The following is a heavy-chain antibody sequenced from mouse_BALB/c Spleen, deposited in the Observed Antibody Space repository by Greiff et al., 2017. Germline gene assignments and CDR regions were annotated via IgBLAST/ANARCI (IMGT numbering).Heavy chain of an antibody. D-gene: IGHD1-1*01. CDR1: GFTFSSYA. CDR2: ISSGGST. CDR3: AREDYYGSSWFAY. V-gene: IGHV5-6-5*01. Sequence: EVQVVESGGGLVKPGGSLKLSCAASGFTFSSYAMSWVRQTPEKRLEWVASISSGGSTYYPDSVKGRFTISRDNARNILYLQMSSLRSEDTAMYYCAREDYYGSSWFAYWGQGTLVTVSA. J-gene: IGHJ3*01.